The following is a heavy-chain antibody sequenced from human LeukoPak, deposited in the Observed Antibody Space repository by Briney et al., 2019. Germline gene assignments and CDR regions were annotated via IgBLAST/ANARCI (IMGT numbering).Heavy chain of an antibody. CDR3: ARVMSESVWRSYGSYYYYYYMDI. CDR2: IKQDGSEK. J-gene: IGHJ6*03. V-gene: IGHV3-7*01. D-gene: IGHD2-2*03. CDR1: GFTFSSYW. Sequence: GGSLRLSCAASGFTFSSYWMSWVRQAPGKGLEWVANIKQDGSEKYSVDSVKGRFTISRDNAKNSLYMQMNSLRAEDTAVYYCARVMSESVWRSYGSYYYYYYMDIWGKGTTVTVSS.